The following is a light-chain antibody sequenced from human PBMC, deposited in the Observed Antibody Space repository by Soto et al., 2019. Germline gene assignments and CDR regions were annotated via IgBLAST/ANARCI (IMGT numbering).Light chain of an antibody. J-gene: IGLJ2*01. Sequence: QSALTQPASVSGSPGQSITISCTGTSSDVGGYKYVSWYQQHPDKAPKLIIFEVSNRPSGVSNRFSGSKSGNTASLTISGLQAEDEADYYCSSYTSSSTLGVFGGGTKVTVL. V-gene: IGLV2-14*01. CDR2: EVS. CDR1: SSDVGGYKY. CDR3: SSYTSSSTLGV.